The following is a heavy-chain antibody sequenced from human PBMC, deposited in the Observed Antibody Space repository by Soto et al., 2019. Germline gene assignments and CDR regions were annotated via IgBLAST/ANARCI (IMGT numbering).Heavy chain of an antibody. CDR3: ARLTGYSSSPLKYYYYYYGMDV. V-gene: IGHV5-51*01. CDR1: GYSFTSYW. J-gene: IGHJ6*02. CDR2: IYPGDSDT. D-gene: IGHD6-13*01. Sequence: EVQLVQSGAEVKKPGESLKISCKGSGYSFTSYWIGWVRQMPGKGLEWMGIIYPGDSDTRYSPSFQGQVTISADKSISTAYLQWSSLKASDTAMYYCARLTGYSSSPLKYYYYYYGMDVWGQGTTVTVSS.